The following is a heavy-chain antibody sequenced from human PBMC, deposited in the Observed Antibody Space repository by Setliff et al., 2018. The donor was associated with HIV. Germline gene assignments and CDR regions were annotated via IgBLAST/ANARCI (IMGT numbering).Heavy chain of an antibody. CDR1: GYTFTAYY. Sequence: ASVKVSCKAYGYTFTAYYMHWVRQAPGQGLEWMGWINPNSGGTNYAQKFRGRVTMTRDTSINTAHMELSNLRSEDTAVYYCARGAPGRSCSGGSCSYFDYWGQGTLVTVSS. CDR2: INPNSGGT. V-gene: IGHV1-2*02. J-gene: IGHJ4*02. D-gene: IGHD2-15*01. CDR3: ARGAPGRSCSGGSCSYFDY.